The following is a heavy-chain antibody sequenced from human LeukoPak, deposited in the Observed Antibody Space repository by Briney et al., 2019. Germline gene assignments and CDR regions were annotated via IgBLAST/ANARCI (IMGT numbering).Heavy chain of an antibody. D-gene: IGHD5-24*01. J-gene: IGHJ4*02. Sequence: GGSLRLSCAATGFTFSNFAMHWVRQAPGKGLEWVAVVSYDGSYKYYADSVKGRFTISRDNSKNTLYLQMNSLRAGDTAVYYCARLRYSARWLQPYFDYWGQGTLVTVSS. CDR3: ARLRYSARWLQPYFDY. V-gene: IGHV3-30*07. CDR2: VSYDGSYK. CDR1: GFTFSNFA.